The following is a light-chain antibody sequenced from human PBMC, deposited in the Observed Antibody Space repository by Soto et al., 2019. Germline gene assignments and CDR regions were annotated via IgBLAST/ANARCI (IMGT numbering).Light chain of an antibody. CDR3: SSYAGTHNLI. V-gene: IGLV2-8*01. Sequence: QSALTQPPSASGSPGQSVTISCTGTSSDVGGYKYVSWYQQHPGKAPKLMIYEVSKRPSGVPDRFSGSKSGNTASLTVSGLQAEDEADYYCSSYAGTHNLIFGGGTKVTVL. J-gene: IGLJ2*01. CDR2: EVS. CDR1: SSDVGGYKY.